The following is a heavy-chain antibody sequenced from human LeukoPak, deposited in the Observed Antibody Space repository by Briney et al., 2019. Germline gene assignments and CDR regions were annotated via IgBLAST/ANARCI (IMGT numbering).Heavy chain of an antibody. CDR1: GYTFTGYY. CDR3: ARAKRAAAEPY. J-gene: IGHJ4*02. D-gene: IGHD6-13*01. Sequence: ASVKVSCKASGYTFTGYYMHWVRQAPGQGLEWMGWINPNSGGTNYAQKLQGRVTMTRDTSISTAYMELSRMRADDTAVYCCARAKRAAAEPYWGWGTRVTVSA. V-gene: IGHV1-2*02. CDR2: INPNSGGT.